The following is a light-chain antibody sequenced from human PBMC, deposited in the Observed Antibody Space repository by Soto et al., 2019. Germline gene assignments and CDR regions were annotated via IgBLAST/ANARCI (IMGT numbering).Light chain of an antibody. CDR3: HQYGSSPPVT. V-gene: IGKV3-20*01. Sequence: ENVLTQSPGTLSLSPGERATLSCRASQSVSSSYLAWYQQKPGQAPRLLIYGASSRATGIPDRCSGSGSGTDFTLTLSRLEPEDFAMYYCHQYGSSPPVTFGQGTRLEIK. J-gene: IGKJ5*01. CDR2: GAS. CDR1: QSVSSSY.